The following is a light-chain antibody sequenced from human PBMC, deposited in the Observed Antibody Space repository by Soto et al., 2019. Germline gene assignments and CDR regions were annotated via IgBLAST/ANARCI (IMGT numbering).Light chain of an antibody. CDR2: DAA. V-gene: IGKV3-20*01. J-gene: IGKJ4*01. CDR3: QQYGSSPLT. CDR1: QSVGSSY. Sequence: EIVLTQSPGTLSLSPGERATLSCRAGQSVGSSYLAWYQQKPGQAPRLLIYDAATRATGIPDRFSGSGSGTDFSLTISRLEPEDFAVYFCQQYGSSPLTFGGGTKVGIK.